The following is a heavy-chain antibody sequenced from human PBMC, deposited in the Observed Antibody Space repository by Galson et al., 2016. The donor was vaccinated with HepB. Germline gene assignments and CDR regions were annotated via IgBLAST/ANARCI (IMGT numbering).Heavy chain of an antibody. V-gene: IGHV3-11*01. CDR3: ARDWYCSSTRGRVLDY. J-gene: IGHJ4*02. CDR1: GLIFSDHY. CDR2: ISSGANTK. Sequence: SLRLSCAASGLIFSDHYMSWIRQPPGKGLEWVSYISSGANTKYYADSVKGRFTISRDNAKNSLYLQLNSLRAEDTAVYYCARDWYCSSTRGRVLDYWGQGTLVTVSS. D-gene: IGHD2-2*01.